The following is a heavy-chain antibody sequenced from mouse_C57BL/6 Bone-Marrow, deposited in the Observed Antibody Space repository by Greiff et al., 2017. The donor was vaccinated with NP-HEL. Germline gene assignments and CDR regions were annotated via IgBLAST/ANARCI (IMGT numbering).Heavy chain of an antibody. CDR1: GFTFSDAW. V-gene: IGHV6-6*01. CDR3: TRDGYSGNYARDY. Sequence: EVQVVESGGGLVQPGGSMKLSCAASGFTFSDAWMDWVRQSPEKGLEWVAEIRNKANNHATYYAESVKGRFNISRDDSKSSVYLQMNSLRAEDTGIYYCTRDGYSGNYARDYWGQGTSVTVSS. CDR2: IRNKANNHAT. J-gene: IGHJ4*01. D-gene: IGHD2-3*01.